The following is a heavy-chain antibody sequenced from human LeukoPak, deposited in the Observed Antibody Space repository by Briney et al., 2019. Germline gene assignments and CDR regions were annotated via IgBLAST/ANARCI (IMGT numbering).Heavy chain of an antibody. CDR1: GGSISSYH. CDR2: IYYSGST. V-gene: IGHV4-59*01. J-gene: IGHJ4*02. CDR3: ARRNVPKHYFDY. Sequence: PSETLSLTCTVSGGSISSYHWSWIRQPPGKGLEWIGYIYYSGSTNYNPSLKSRVTISVDTSKNQFSLKLSSVTAADTAVYYCARRNVPKHYFDYWGQGTLVTVSS.